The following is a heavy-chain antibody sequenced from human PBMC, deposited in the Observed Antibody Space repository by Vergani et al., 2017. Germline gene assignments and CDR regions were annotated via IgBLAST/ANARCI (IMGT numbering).Heavy chain of an antibody. J-gene: IGHJ6*03. CDR2: IRSKAYGGTT. D-gene: IGHD3-3*01. Sequence: EVQLVESGGGLVKPGRSLRLSCTASGFTFGDYAMSWFRQAPGKGLEWVGFIRSKAYGGTTEYAASVKGRFTISRDDSKSLAYLQMNSLKTEDTAVYYCTRDQHYDFWSGYSSYYYYYYMDVWGKGTTVTVSS. CDR3: TRDQHYDFWSGYSSYYYYYYMDV. CDR1: GFTFGDYA. V-gene: IGHV3-49*05.